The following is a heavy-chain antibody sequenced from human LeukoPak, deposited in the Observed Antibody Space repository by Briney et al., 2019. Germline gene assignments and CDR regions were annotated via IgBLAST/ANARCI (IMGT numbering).Heavy chain of an antibody. CDR3: ARQTPMVRGIHRRSYYFDY. CDR2: IYYSGST. D-gene: IGHD3-10*01. V-gene: IGHV4-59*08. J-gene: IGHJ4*02. CDR1: GGSISSYY. Sequence: PSETLSLTCTVSGGSISSYYWSWIRQPPGKGLEWIGYIYYSGSTNYNPSLKSRVTISVDTSKNQFSLKLSSVTAADTAVYYCARQTPMVRGIHRRSYYFDYWGQGTLVTVSS.